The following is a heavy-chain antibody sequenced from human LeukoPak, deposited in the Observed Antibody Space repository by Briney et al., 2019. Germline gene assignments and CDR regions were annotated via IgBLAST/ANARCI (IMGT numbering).Heavy chain of an antibody. CDR2: ISGSGGST. Sequence: GGSLRLSCAASGFTFSSYAMSWVRQAPGKGLEWVSAISGSGGSTYYADSVKGRFTISRDNSKNTLYLQMNSLRAEDTAVYYCAKGLHRSSSGNYYYYMDVWGKGTTVTVSS. CDR3: AKGLHRSSSGNYYYYMDV. D-gene: IGHD6-13*01. J-gene: IGHJ6*03. CDR1: GFTFSSYA. V-gene: IGHV3-23*01.